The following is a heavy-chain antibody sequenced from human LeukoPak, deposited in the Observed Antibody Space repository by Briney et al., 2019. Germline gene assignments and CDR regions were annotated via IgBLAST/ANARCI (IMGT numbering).Heavy chain of an antibody. CDR1: GYTFISYD. Sequence: ASVKVSCKASGYTFISYDVNWVRQATGQGPEWIGWMNPNSGNTGYAQKFQGRVNLTRNTSISTAYMELSSLRSEDTAAYYCVRAAQEGRDSLTGIQTGNWFNPWGQGTLVTVSS. CDR2: MNPNSGNT. CDR3: VRAAQEGRDSLTGIQTGNWFNP. D-gene: IGHD3-9*01. J-gene: IGHJ5*02. V-gene: IGHV1-8*01.